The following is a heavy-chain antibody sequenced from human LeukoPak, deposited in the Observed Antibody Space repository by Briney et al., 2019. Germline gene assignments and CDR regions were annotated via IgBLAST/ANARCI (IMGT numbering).Heavy chain of an antibody. Sequence: GASVKVSCKASGYTFTGYYMHWVRQAPGQGLEWMGWINPNSGGTNYAQKFQGRVTMTRDTSISTAYMELSRLRPDDTAVYYCARGQRITIFGVAIHYWGQGTLVTVSS. D-gene: IGHD3-3*01. CDR2: INPNSGGT. CDR3: ARGQRITIFGVAIHY. V-gene: IGHV1-2*02. CDR1: GYTFTGYY. J-gene: IGHJ4*02.